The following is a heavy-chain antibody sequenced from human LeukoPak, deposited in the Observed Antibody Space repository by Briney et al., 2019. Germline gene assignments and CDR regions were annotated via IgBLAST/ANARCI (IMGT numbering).Heavy chain of an antibody. CDR2: TSSSGGNT. V-gene: IGHV3-23*01. Sequence: PGGSLRLSCAASGFTFSRSDMSWILQTPGKGLEWVSATSSSGGNTFAADSVKGRFTISRDNSKNTLYLQMNSLRAEDTAVYYCARAFDSGWFDYWGQGTLVTVSS. CDR1: GFTFSRSD. CDR3: ARAFDSGWFDY. J-gene: IGHJ4*02. D-gene: IGHD6-19*01.